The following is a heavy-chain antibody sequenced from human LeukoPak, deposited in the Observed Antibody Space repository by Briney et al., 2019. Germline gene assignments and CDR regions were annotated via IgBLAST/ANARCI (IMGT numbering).Heavy chain of an antibody. CDR3: ARGAVLRFLEWLPIHNWFDP. CDR2: INHSGCT. CDR1: GGSFSGYY. D-gene: IGHD3-3*01. J-gene: IGHJ5*02. Sequence: PSETLSLTCAVYGGSFSGYYWSWIRQPPGKGLEWIGEINHSGCTNYNPSLKSRVTISVDTSKNQFSLKLSSVTAADTAVYYCARGAVLRFLEWLPIHNWFDPWGQGTLVTVSS. V-gene: IGHV4-34*01.